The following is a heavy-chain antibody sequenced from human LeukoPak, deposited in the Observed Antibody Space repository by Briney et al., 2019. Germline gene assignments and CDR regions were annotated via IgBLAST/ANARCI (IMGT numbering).Heavy chain of an antibody. Sequence: PSQTLSLTCTVSGGSISSGGYYWSWIRQHPGKGLEWIGYIYYSGSTYYNPSLKSRVTISVDTSKNQFPLKLSSVTAADTAVYYCARGTVTTQNYYFDYWGQGTLVTVSS. CDR1: GGSISSGGYY. J-gene: IGHJ4*02. D-gene: IGHD4-11*01. CDR2: IYYSGST. V-gene: IGHV4-31*03. CDR3: ARGTVTTQNYYFDY.